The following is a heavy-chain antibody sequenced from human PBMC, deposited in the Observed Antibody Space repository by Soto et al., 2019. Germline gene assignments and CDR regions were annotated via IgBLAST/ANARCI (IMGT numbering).Heavy chain of an antibody. D-gene: IGHD3-3*01. J-gene: IGHJ4*02. Sequence: GGSLRLSCAASGFTFSSYAMSWVRQAPGKGLEWVSAISGSGCSTYYADSVKGRFTISRDNSKNTLYLQMNSLRAEDTAVYYCAKGGYYDFWSGYYLDYWGQGTLVTVSS. CDR3: AKGGYYDFWSGYYLDY. CDR1: GFTFSSYA. V-gene: IGHV3-23*01. CDR2: ISGSGCST.